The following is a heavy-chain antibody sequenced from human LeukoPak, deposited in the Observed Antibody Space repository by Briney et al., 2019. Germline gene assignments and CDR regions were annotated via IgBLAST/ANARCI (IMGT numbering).Heavy chain of an antibody. J-gene: IGHJ4*02. D-gene: IGHD1-26*01. CDR1: GFTFDDYA. CDR3: TRVAGSGSVD. Sequence: GGSLRLSCAASGFTFDDYAMHWVRQAPGKGLEWVSGISWNSGSIGYADSVKGRFTISRDNAKNTLHLQMNSLRAEDTAVYYCTRVAGSGSVDWGQGTLVTVSS. V-gene: IGHV3-9*01. CDR2: ISWNSGSI.